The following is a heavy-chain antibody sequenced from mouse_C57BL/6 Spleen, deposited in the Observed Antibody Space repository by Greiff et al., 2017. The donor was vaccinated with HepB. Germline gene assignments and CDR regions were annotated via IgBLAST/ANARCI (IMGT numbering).Heavy chain of an antibody. CDR2: INPSSGYT. D-gene: IGHD1-1*01. CDR3: ARDHYYGSSPYAMDY. CDR1: GYTFTSYT. Sequence: VQLVESGAELARPGASVKMSCKASGYTFTSYTMHWVKQRPGQGLEWIGYINPSSGYTKYNQKFKDKATLTADKSSSTAYMQLSSLTSEDSAVYYCARDHYYGSSPYAMDYWGQGTSVTVSS. V-gene: IGHV1-4*01. J-gene: IGHJ4*01.